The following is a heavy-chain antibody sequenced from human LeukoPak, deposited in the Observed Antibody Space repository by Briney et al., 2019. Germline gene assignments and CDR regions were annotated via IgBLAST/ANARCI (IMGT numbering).Heavy chain of an antibody. CDR1: GGSISSGSYY. CDR2: IYTSGST. Sequence: SETLSLTCTVSGGSISSGSYYWSWIRQPAGKGLEWIGRIYTSGSTNYNPSLKSRVTISVDMSKNQFSLKLSSVTAADTAVYYCATGGDSSGYYYFDYWGQGTLVTVSS. V-gene: IGHV4-61*02. CDR3: ATGGDSSGYYYFDY. J-gene: IGHJ4*02. D-gene: IGHD3-22*01.